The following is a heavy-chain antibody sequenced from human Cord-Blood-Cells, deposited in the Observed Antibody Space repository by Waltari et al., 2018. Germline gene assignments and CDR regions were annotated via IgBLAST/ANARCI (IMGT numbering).Heavy chain of an antibody. J-gene: IGHJ3*02. CDR2: ISWNSGSI. V-gene: IGHV3-9*01. D-gene: IGHD3-3*01. CDR3: AKDIVPVYDFWSGYDAFDI. CDR1: GFTFDDYA. Sequence: EVQLVESGGGLVQPGRSLRLSCAASGFTFDDYAMTWARQAPGKGLEWVSGISWNSGSIGYADSVKGRFTISRDNAKNSLYLQMNSLRAEDTALYYCAKDIVPVYDFWSGYDAFDIWGQGTMVTVSS.